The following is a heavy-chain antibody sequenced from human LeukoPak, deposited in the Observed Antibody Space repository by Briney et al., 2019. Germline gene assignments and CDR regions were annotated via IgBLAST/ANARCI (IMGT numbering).Heavy chain of an antibody. CDR3: ARGRSGSYYATDY. D-gene: IGHD1-26*01. CDR1: CGSISTYY. CDR2: IYYSGST. V-gene: IGHV4-59*01. Sequence: SETLSLTCTVSCGSISTYYWSCIRQPPGKGLEWIGYIYYSGSTNYNPSLKSRVTISVDTSKNQFSLKLNSVTAADTAVYYCARGRSGSYYATDYWGQGTLVTVSS. J-gene: IGHJ4*02.